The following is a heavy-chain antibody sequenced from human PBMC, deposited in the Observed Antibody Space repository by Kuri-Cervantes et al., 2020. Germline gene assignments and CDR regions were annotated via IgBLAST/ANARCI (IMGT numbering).Heavy chain of an antibody. CDR1: GFTFTTHA. D-gene: IGHD3-22*01. CDR2: ISDDGNTR. Sequence: LSLTCAASGFTFTTHAMHWVRQAPGKGLEWVAIISDDGNTRYYADSVKGRFTFSRDNSKNTLYLLMNSLRAEDTALYYCAKGSSLYYDTRYYFDYWGQGTLVTVSS. V-gene: IGHV3-30-3*01. CDR3: AKGSSLYYDTRYYFDY. J-gene: IGHJ4*02.